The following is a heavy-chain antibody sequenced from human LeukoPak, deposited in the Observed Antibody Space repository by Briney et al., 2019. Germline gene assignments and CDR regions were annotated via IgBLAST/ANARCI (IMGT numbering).Heavy chain of an antibody. CDR1: GGSFSGYY. CDR3: ARHQFGDHDVFDI. D-gene: IGHD3-10*01. Sequence: SETLSLTCAVYGGSFSGYYWSWIRQPPGKGLEWTGEINHSGSTNYNPSLKSRVTISVDTSKNQFSLKLSSVTAADTAVYYCARHQFGDHDVFDIWGQGTMVTVSS. CDR2: INHSGST. V-gene: IGHV4-34*01. J-gene: IGHJ3*02.